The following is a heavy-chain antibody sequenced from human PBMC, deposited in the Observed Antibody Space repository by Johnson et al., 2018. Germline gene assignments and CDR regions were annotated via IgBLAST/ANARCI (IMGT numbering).Heavy chain of an antibody. CDR1: GFTFDDYA. J-gene: IGHJ6*03. CDR3: AKEGWFGGNYYYYYMDV. V-gene: IGHV3-9*01. D-gene: IGHD3-10*01. CDR2: MSWNSGSI. Sequence: VQLVESGGGLVQPGRSLRLSCAASGFTFDDYAMHWVRQAPGKGLEWVSGMSWNSGSIGYADSVKGRFTISRDNAKNSLDLQMNSLRAEDTALYYCAKEGWFGGNYYYYYMDVWGKGTTVTVSS.